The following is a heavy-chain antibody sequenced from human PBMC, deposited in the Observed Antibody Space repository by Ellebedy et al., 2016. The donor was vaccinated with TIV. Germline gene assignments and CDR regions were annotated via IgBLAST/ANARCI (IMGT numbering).Heavy chain of an antibody. CDR1: GFTFSSYW. D-gene: IGHD3-16*01. V-gene: IGHV3-7*04. CDR2: IKQDGSEK. Sequence: GGSLRLSXAASGFTFSSYWMSWVRQAPGKGLEWVANIKQDGSEKYYVDSVKGRFTISRDNAKNSLYLQMNSLRAEDTAVYYCARDLVMGPLGESILTNFDYWGQGTLVTVSS. CDR3: ARDLVMGPLGESILTNFDY. J-gene: IGHJ4*02.